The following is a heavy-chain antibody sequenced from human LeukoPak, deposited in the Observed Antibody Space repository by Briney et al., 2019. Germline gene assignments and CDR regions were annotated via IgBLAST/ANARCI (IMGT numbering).Heavy chain of an antibody. D-gene: IGHD6-13*01. CDR2: IIPIFGTA. V-gene: IGHV1-69*01. CDR3: ASTSSSWYYFDY. J-gene: IGHJ4*02. Sequence: SVKVSCKASGGTFSSYAISWVRQAPGQGLEWMGGIIPIFGTANYAQKFQGRVTITADGSTSTAYMELSSLRSEDTAVYYCASTSSSWYYFDYWGQGTLVTVSS. CDR1: GGTFSSYA.